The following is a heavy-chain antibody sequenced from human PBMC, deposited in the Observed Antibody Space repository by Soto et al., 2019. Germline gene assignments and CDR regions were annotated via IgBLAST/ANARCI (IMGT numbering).Heavy chain of an antibody. CDR2: ISSTSTYI. J-gene: IGHJ6*02. Sequence: PGGSLRLSCEASGFTFSGYAMNWVRLAPGKGLEWVSSISSTSTYIYYADSVKGRFTISRDNAKNSLYLQMNSLRAEDTAVYYCARDRIAAPIGLYYYYGMDVWGQGTTVTVSS. V-gene: IGHV3-21*01. D-gene: IGHD6-13*01. CDR1: GFTFSGYA. CDR3: ARDRIAAPIGLYYYYGMDV.